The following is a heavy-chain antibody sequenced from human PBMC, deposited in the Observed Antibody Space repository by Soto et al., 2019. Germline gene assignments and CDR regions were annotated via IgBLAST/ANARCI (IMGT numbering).Heavy chain of an antibody. CDR3: AKDRWHSGNSYADF. J-gene: IGHJ4*02. D-gene: IGHD5-18*01. V-gene: IGHV3-30*18. CDR1: GFTFSSYG. Sequence: QVQLVESGGGVVQPGRSLRLSCAASGFTFSSYGIHWVRQAPGKGLEWVAVISNDGSNKYYADSVKGRFTISRDNSKNTLYLQMNSLRAEDTAVYYCAKDRWHSGNSYADFWGQGTLVTVSS. CDR2: ISNDGSNK.